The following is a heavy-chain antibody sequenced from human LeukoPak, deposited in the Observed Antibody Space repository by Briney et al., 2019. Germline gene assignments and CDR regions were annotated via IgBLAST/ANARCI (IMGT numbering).Heavy chain of an antibody. Sequence: GASVKVSCKASGYTFTGYYIHWVRQAPGQGLEWMGWINPNSGGTNYAQKFQGRVTMTRDTSISTAYMELNRLRSDDTAVYYCARDSPGYSSSRNYWGQGTLVTVSS. D-gene: IGHD6-13*01. CDR1: GYTFTGYY. CDR3: ARDSPGYSSSRNY. J-gene: IGHJ4*02. V-gene: IGHV1-2*02. CDR2: INPNSGGT.